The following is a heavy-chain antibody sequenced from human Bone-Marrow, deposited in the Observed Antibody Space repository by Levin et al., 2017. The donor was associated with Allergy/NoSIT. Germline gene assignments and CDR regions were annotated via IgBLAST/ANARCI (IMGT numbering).Heavy chain of an antibody. CDR2: ISTTGASK. CDR1: GFIFGNYA. J-gene: IGHJ4*02. D-gene: IGHD6-19*01. Sequence: GGSLRLSCAASGFIFGNYAMTWVRQAPGKGLEWVSSISTTGASKYFADSVKGRFSISRDHSTNTIFLQINSLRAEDTARYYCARVRGRVAVAASDFDYWGQGTLVTVSS. V-gene: IGHV3-23*01. CDR3: ARVRGRVAVAASDFDY.